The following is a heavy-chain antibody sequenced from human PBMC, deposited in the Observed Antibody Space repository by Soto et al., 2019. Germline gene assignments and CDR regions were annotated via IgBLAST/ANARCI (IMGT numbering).Heavy chain of an antibody. D-gene: IGHD2-2*02. J-gene: IGHJ4*02. Sequence: QVHLVQSGAEVKTPGASVTISCKASGYTFSDYGIHWIRHAPGQRPEWLGWILCLNDSKEYSQKVQGRISLTRDTSASTAYMSMSRQRAEDTAVDYCARGRRTCTEKTCYTDFDCWGQGSLVNVSS. CDR2: ILCLNDSK. CDR1: GYTFSDYG. V-gene: IGHV1-3*01. CDR3: ARGRRTCTEKTCYTDFDC.